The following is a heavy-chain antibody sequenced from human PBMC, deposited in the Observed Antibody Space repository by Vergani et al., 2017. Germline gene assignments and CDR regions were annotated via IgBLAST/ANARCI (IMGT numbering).Heavy chain of an antibody. CDR2: ISSSSSYI. CDR1: GFTFSSYS. CDR3: TRVYDSSGYYWYFDL. Sequence: VQLVESGGGVVQPGRSLRLSCAASGFTFSSYSMNWVRQAPGKGLEWVSSISSSSSYIYYADSVKGRFTISRDNAKNSLYLQMNSLKTEDTAVYYCTRVYDSSGYYWYFDLWGRGTLVTVSS. D-gene: IGHD3-22*01. V-gene: IGHV3-21*03. J-gene: IGHJ2*01.